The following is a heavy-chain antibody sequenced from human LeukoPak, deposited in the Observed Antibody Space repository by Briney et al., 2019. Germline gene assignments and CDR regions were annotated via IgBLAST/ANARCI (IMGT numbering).Heavy chain of an antibody. CDR2: MNPNSGNT. D-gene: IGHD2-2*01. J-gene: IGHJ6*03. Sequence: ASVKVSCKASGYTFTSYDINWVRQATGQGLEWMGWMNPNSGNTGYAQKFQGRVTMTRNTSISTAYMELSSLRSEDTAVYYCARVGVGVVVPAASPNSYYYYYMDVWGKGTTVTVSS. V-gene: IGHV1-8*01. CDR3: ARVGVGVVVPAASPNSYYYYYMDV. CDR1: GYTFTSYD.